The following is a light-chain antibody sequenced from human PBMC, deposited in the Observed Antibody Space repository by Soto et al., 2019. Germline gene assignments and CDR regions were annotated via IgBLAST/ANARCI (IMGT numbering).Light chain of an antibody. CDR3: QQYDNLLGT. CDR2: DAS. J-gene: IGKJ3*01. CDR1: QDISNY. Sequence: DILMTQSPSSLSASVGDRVTITCQASQDISNYLNWYQQKPGKAPKLLIYDASNLETGVPSRFSGSGSGTDFTFTISSLQPEDIATYYCQQYDNLLGTFGPGTKVDIK. V-gene: IGKV1-33*01.